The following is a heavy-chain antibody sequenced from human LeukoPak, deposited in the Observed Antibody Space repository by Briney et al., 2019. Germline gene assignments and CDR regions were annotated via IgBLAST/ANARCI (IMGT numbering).Heavy chain of an antibody. J-gene: IGHJ3*02. D-gene: IGHD3-22*01. V-gene: IGHV3-30-3*01. CDR1: GFTFSSYA. Sequence: GGSLRLSCAASGFTFSSYAMHWVRQAPGKGLEWVAVISYGGSNKYYADSVKGRFTISRDNAKNSLYLQMNSLRAEDTAVYYCARDSYYYEAPDIWGQGTMVTVSS. CDR3: ARDSYYYEAPDI. CDR2: ISYGGSNK.